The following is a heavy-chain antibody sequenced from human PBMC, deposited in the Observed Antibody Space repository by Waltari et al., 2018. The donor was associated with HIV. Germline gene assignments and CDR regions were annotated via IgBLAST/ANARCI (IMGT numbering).Heavy chain of an antibody. V-gene: IGHV3-66*01. CDR1: GFTVSSNY. Sequence: GGGLVQPGGSLRLSCAASGFTVSSNYMSWVRQAPGKGLEWVSVIYSGGSTYYADSVKGRFTISRDNSKNTLYLQMNSLRAEDMAVYYCASIAYCGGDCYPRGMDVWGQGTTVTVSS. CDR3: ASIAYCGGDCYPRGMDV. CDR2: IYSGGST. J-gene: IGHJ6*02. D-gene: IGHD2-21*02.